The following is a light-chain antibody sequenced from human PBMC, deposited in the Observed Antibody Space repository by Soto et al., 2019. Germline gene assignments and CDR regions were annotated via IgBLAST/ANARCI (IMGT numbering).Light chain of an antibody. CDR2: GAS. CDR1: QSVSSN. J-gene: IGKJ3*01. CDR3: QHECV. Sequence: EIVMTQSPATLSVSPGERATLSCRASQSVSSNLAWYQQKPGQAPRLLIYGASTRATSIPARFSGSGSATDFTLTISSLQSEDFAVYYCQHECVFGPGTKVDMK. V-gene: IGKV3-15*01.